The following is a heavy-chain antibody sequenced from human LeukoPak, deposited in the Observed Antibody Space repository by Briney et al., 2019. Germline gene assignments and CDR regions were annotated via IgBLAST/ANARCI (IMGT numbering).Heavy chain of an antibody. CDR1: GGSVSSDNYY. CDR2: IYPSGST. CDR3: ARYFDY. J-gene: IGHJ4*02. Sequence: PSQTLSLTCTGSGGSVSSDNYYWSCIRQPAGKGLEWIGRIYPSGSTNYNPSLKSRVTISIDTSKNQFSLKLSSVTAADTAVYYCARYFDYWGQGTLVTVSS. V-gene: IGHV4-61*02.